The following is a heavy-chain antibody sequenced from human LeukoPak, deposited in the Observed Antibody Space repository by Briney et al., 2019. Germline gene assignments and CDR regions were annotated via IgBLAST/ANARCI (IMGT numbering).Heavy chain of an antibody. D-gene: IGHD2-2*01. CDR3: ARLSVDIVVVPAASGTYYYYYGMDV. V-gene: IGHV1-18*01. Sequence: ASVKVSCKASGYTFTSYGISWVRQAPGQGLEWMGWISAYNGDTNYAQKLQGRVTMTTDTSTGTAYMELRSLRSDDTAVYYCARLSVDIVVVPAASGTYYYYYGMDVWGQGTTVTVSS. CDR2: ISAYNGDT. CDR1: GYTFTSYG. J-gene: IGHJ6*02.